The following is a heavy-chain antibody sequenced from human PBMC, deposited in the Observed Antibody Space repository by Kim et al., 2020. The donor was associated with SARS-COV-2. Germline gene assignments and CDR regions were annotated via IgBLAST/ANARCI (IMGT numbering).Heavy chain of an antibody. D-gene: IGHD5-12*01. Sequence: YSGSTYYNPSLKSRVTISVDTSKNQFSLKLSSVTAADTAVYYCSSGYDYSYWGQGPWSPSPQ. CDR3: SSGYDYSY. CDR2: YSGST. J-gene: IGHJ4*02. V-gene: IGHV4-39*01.